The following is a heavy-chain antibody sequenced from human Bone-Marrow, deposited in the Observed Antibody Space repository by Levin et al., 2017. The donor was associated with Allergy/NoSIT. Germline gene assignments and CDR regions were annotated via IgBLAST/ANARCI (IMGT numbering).Heavy chain of an antibody. CDR3: AKDTFNGDLDY. CDR2: ISYDGSNK. Sequence: GGSLRLSCAASGFTFSSYGMHWVRQAPGKGLEWVAVISYDGSNKYYADSVKGRFTISRDNSKNTLYLQMNSLRAEDTAVYYCAKDTFNGDLDYWGQGTLVTVSS. V-gene: IGHV3-30*18. J-gene: IGHJ4*02. D-gene: IGHD4-17*01. CDR1: GFTFSSYG.